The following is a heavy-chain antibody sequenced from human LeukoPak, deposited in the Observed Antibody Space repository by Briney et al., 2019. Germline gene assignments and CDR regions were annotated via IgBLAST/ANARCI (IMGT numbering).Heavy chain of an antibody. CDR2: IRQDGGEQ. D-gene: IGHD6-13*01. CDR3: ATYSRNNGWEFHY. CDR1: GFTFSNDW. V-gene: IGHV3-7*01. J-gene: IGHJ1*01. Sequence: PGGSLRLSCEASGFTFSNDWMGWVRQAPGKGLEWVANIRQDGGEQYYMDSVKGRFTISRDNGKNSAYLQMNSLRVEDTAVYYCATYSRNNGWEFHYWGQGTLVSVSP.